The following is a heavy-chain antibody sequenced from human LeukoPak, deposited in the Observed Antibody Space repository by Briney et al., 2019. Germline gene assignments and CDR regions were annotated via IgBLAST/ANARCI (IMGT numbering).Heavy chain of an antibody. D-gene: IGHD2-21*01. J-gene: IGHJ2*01. CDR2: ISGTARSA. V-gene: IGHV3-23*01. Sequence: PGGSLRLSCAASGFTFSDYAMGWVRQAPGKGLEWVSGISGTARSAYYTDSVKGRFTVSRENSKKTLYLQMSSLRAEGTAVYYCVKDVLRLNYGYFDLWGRGTLVTVSS. CDR1: GFTFSDYA. CDR3: VKDVLRLNYGYFDL.